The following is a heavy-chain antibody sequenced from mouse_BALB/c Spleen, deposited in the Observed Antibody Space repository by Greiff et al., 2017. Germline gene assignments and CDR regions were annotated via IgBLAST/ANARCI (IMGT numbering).Heavy chain of an antibody. V-gene: IGHV5-15*02. Sequence: EVKLVESGGGLVQPGGSRKLSCAASGFTFSDYGMAWVRQAPGKGPEWVAFISNLAYSIYYADTVTGRFTISRENAKNTLYLEMSSLRSEDTAMYYCARDWGQGYFDYWGQGTTLTVSS. D-gene: IGHD3-3*01. CDR1: GFTFSDYG. CDR2: ISNLAYSI. J-gene: IGHJ2*01. CDR3: ARDWGQGYFDY.